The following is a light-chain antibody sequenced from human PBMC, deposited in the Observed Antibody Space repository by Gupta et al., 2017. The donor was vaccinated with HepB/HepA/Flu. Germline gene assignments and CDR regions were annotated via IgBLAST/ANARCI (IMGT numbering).Light chain of an antibody. Sequence: DIVMTQSLLSLRVTPGEPASISCRSSQSLVHSNGYNYLDWYLQKPGQSPQLLIYLGSNRASGVPDRFSGSGSGADFTLKISRVEADDVGVYYCMQARESPRTFGQGTNLEIK. V-gene: IGKV2-28*01. J-gene: IGKJ2*02. CDR1: QSLVHSNGYNY. CDR3: MQARESPRT. CDR2: LGS.